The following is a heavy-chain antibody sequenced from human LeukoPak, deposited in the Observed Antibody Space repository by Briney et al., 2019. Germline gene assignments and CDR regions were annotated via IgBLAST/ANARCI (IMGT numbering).Heavy chain of an antibody. J-gene: IGHJ4*02. CDR1: GFTFSNAW. D-gene: IGHD3-22*01. V-gene: IGHV3-15*07. Sequence: NPGGSLRLSCAASGFTFSNAWMNWVRQAPGKGLEWVGRIKSKTDGGTTDYAAPVKGRFTISRDDSKNTLYLQMNSLKTEDTAVYYCTTLYYYDSSGYQHDYWGQGTLVTVSS. CDR3: TTLYYYDSSGYQHDY. CDR2: IKSKTDGGTT.